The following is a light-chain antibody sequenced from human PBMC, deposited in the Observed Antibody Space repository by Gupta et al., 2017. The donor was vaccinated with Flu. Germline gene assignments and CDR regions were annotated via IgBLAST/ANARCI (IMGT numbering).Light chain of an antibody. CDR3: QQRGHWPPT. Sequence: GERVTLSSRASQTISTYLAWYQQKPGQAPRLLYYDASDTASGVPARFSGSGSGTDFTLTISSIEPEDFAVYYCQQRGHWPPTFGQGTRLEIK. CDR1: QTISTY. CDR2: DAS. V-gene: IGKV3-11*01. J-gene: IGKJ5*01.